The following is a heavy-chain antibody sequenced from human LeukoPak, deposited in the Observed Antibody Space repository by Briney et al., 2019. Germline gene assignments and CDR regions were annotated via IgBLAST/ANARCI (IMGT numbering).Heavy chain of an antibody. CDR2: IYYSGST. V-gene: IGHV4-59*08. Sequence: SETLSLTCTVSGGSISSYYWSWIRQPPGKGLEWIGYIYYSGSTNYNPSLKSRVTISVDTPKNQFSLKMSSVTAADTAVYYCARTPEVVGWFDPWGQGTLVTVSS. CDR3: ARTPEVVGWFDP. CDR1: GGSISSYY. J-gene: IGHJ5*02.